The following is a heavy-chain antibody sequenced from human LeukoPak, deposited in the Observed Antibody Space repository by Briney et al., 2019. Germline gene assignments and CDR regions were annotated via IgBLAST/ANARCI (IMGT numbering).Heavy chain of an antibody. V-gene: IGHV3-21*01. CDR1: GFTFSSYG. J-gene: IGHJ4*02. CDR3: ARAVPGFDY. Sequence: PGGSLRLSCAASGFTFSSYGMHWVRQSPGKGLEWVSCISGSSSSYIYYSDSVRGRFTISRDNAKNSLYLQMNSLTAEDTAVYYCARAVPGFDYWGQGTLVTVSS. CDR2: ISGSSSSYI. D-gene: IGHD1-14*01.